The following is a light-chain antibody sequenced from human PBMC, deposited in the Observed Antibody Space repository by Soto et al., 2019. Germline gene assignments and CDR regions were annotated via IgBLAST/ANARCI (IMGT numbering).Light chain of an antibody. Sequence: QSALAQPASVCGSPGQSITISCTGNSSDVGAYDFVSWYQQHPDKAPKLMIYEVSNRPSGVSYRFSGSKSVNTATLTISGLQAEDEAHYYCISSTTSITRVFGTGTKVTVL. J-gene: IGLJ1*01. CDR3: ISSTTSITRV. CDR1: SSDVGAYDF. V-gene: IGLV2-14*03. CDR2: EVS.